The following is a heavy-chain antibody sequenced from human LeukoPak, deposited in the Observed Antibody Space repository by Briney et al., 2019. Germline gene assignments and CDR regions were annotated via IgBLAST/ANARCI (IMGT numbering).Heavy chain of an antibody. CDR1: GFTFSSYG. CDR2: ISGSGGST. CDR3: AKSSENYYHYYMDV. V-gene: IGHV3-23*01. J-gene: IGHJ6*03. Sequence: GGSLRLSCAASGFTFSSYGMSWVRQAPGKGLEWVSAISGSGGSTYYADSVKGRFTISRDNSKNTLYLQMNSLRAEDTAVYYCAKSSENYYHYYMDVWGKGTTVTISS.